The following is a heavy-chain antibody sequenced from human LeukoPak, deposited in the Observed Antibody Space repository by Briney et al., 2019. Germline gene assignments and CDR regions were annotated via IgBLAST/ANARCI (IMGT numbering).Heavy chain of an antibody. CDR1: GFNISNYW. D-gene: IGHD6-6*01. Sequence: PGGSLRLSCAASGFNISNYWMTWVRQAPGKGLQWVANIKEDGGQKYYVDSVKGRFTISRDNSKNSLYLQMNSLRTEDTALYYCAKTSGRYSSSLSYYYYMDVWGKGTTVTVSS. J-gene: IGHJ6*03. CDR2: IKEDGGQK. V-gene: IGHV3-7*03. CDR3: AKTSGRYSSSLSYYYYMDV.